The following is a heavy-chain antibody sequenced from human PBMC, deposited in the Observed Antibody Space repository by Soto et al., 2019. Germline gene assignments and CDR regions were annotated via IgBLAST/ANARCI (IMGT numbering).Heavy chain of an antibody. J-gene: IGHJ6*02. CDR3: AASCVACGGFNYYGMDV. CDR2: IYYSGST. CDR1: GDSVSSTTYY. Sequence: PSETLSLTCTVSGDSVSSTTYYWSWIRQPPGKGLEWIGNIYYSGSTHYNSSPKSRVTISIDTSKNQFSLKLSSVTAADTAVYSCAASCVACGGFNYYGMDVWGQGTTVTVSS. D-gene: IGHD2-21*01. V-gene: IGHV4-61*01.